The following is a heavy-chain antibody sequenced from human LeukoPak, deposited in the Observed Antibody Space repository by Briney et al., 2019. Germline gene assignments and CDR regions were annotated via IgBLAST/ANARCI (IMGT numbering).Heavy chain of an antibody. J-gene: IGHJ3*02. CDR3: ARDRTVDAFDI. CDR1: GYTFTSHD. D-gene: IGHD4-11*01. V-gene: IGHV1-18*01. CDR2: ISAYNGNT. Sequence: GASVKVSCKASGYTFTSHDINWVRQATGQGLEWMGWISAYNGNTNYAQKLQGRVTMTTDTSTSTAYMELRSLRSDDTAVYYCARDRTVDAFDIWGQGTMVTVSS.